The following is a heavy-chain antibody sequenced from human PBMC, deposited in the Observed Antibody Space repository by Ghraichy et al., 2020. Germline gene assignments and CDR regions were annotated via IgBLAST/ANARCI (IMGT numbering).Heavy chain of an antibody. V-gene: IGHV3-23*01. Sequence: GGSLRLSCAASGFTFSSYAMSWVRQAPGKGLEWVSAISGSGGNTYYADSVKGRFTISRDNSKNTLYLQMNSLRAEDTAVYYCAKESRGGSGSYYDPPFVDYWGQGTLVTVSS. CDR2: ISGSGGNT. CDR3: AKESRGGSGSYYDPPFVDY. J-gene: IGHJ4*02. D-gene: IGHD3-10*01. CDR1: GFTFSSYA.